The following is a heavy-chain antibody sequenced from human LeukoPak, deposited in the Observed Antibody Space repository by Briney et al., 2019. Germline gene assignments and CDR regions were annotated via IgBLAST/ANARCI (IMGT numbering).Heavy chain of an antibody. V-gene: IGHV3-23*01. CDR3: ARDRKSSGWSEDNWFDP. Sequence: GGSLRLSCAASGFTFSNYVMTWVRQAPGKGLEWVSAISGSGVSTYYADSVKGRFTISRDNSKNTLYLQMNSLRVEDTAVYYCARDRKSSGWSEDNWFDPWGQGTLVTVSS. CDR2: ISGSGVST. D-gene: IGHD6-19*01. J-gene: IGHJ5*02. CDR1: GFTFSNYV.